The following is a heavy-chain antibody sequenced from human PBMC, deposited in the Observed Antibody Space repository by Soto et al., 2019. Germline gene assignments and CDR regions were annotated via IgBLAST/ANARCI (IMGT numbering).Heavy chain of an antibody. CDR3: TTVGTYCSSTSCYSYYYYGMDV. V-gene: IGHV3-15*07. CDR2: IKSKTDGGTT. CDR1: GFTFSNAW. D-gene: IGHD2-2*01. J-gene: IGHJ6*02. Sequence: EVQLVESGGGLVKPGGSLRLSCAASGFTFSNAWMNWVRQAPGKGLEWVGRIKSKTDGGTTDYAAPEKGRFTISRDDSKNTLYLEMNSLKTEDAALYYCTTVGTYCSSTSCYSYYYYGMDVWGQGTTVTVSS.